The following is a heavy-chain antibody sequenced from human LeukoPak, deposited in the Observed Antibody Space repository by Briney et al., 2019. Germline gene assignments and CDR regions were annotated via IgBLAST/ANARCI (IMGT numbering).Heavy chain of an antibody. CDR1: GYIFTSYY. D-gene: IGHD2-15*01. J-gene: IGHJ4*02. Sequence: ASVKVSCKASGYIFTSYYMHWVRQAPGQGLEWMGIINPSGGSTSYAQKFQGRVTMARDTSTSTVYMELSSLRSEDTAVYYCARAAGYCSGGSCYDFDYWGQGTLVTVSS. CDR2: INPSGGST. V-gene: IGHV1-46*01. CDR3: ARAAGYCSGGSCYDFDY.